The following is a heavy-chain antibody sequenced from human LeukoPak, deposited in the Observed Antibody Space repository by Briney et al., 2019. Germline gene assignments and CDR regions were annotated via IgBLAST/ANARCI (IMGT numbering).Heavy chain of an antibody. J-gene: IGHJ4*02. V-gene: IGHV3-23*01. Sequence: PGGSLRLSCAASGFTFSSYAMSWVRQAPGKGLEWVSAISGSGGSAYYADSVKGRFTISRDNSKNTLYLQMNSLRAEDTAVYYCAKDPRPPSYGDYGVFDYWGQGTLVTVSS. CDR3: AKDPRPPSYGDYGVFDY. CDR1: GFTFSSYA. CDR2: ISGSGGSA. D-gene: IGHD4-17*01.